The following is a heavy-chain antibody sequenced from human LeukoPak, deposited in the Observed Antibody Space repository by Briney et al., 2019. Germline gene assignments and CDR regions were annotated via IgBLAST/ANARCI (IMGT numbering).Heavy chain of an antibody. D-gene: IGHD2-15*01. Sequence: GGSLRLSCAASGFTFSSYAMHWVRQAPGKGLEWVAVISYDGSNKYYADSVKGRSTISRDNSKNTLYLQMNSLRAEDTAVYYCARDIAGFDPWGQGTLVTVSS. CDR2: ISYDGSNK. CDR1: GFTFSSYA. CDR3: ARDIAGFDP. J-gene: IGHJ5*02. V-gene: IGHV3-30*04.